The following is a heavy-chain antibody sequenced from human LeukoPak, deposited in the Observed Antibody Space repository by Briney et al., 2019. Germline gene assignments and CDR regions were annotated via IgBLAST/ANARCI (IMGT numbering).Heavy chain of an antibody. CDR2: ISSRGSTI. V-gene: IGHV3-48*03. D-gene: IGHD1/OR15-1a*01. CDR1: GFTFSSYE. Sequence: GGSLRLSCAASGFTFSSYEMSWVRQAPGKGLEWVSYISSRGSTIYYADSVKGRFTISRDNAKNSLYLQMNSLRAEDTAVYYCARGGNTYLLPFDYWGQGTLVTVSS. J-gene: IGHJ4*02. CDR3: ARGGNTYLLPFDY.